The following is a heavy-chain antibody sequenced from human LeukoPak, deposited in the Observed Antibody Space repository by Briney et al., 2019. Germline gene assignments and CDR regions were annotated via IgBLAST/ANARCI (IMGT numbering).Heavy chain of an antibody. CDR2: IDPVSGGT. CDR3: AREDCSSTSCNDAFDI. V-gene: IGHV1-2*02. CDR1: GYNFIDYY. D-gene: IGHD2-2*01. J-gene: IGHJ3*02. Sequence: ASVKVSCKTSGYNFIDYYIHWVRQAPGQGLEWVGRIDPVSGGTHYAQKFQVRVTMTRDTSISTVYMEMSGLRSDDTAVYYCAREDCSSTSCNDAFDIWGQGTMVTVSS.